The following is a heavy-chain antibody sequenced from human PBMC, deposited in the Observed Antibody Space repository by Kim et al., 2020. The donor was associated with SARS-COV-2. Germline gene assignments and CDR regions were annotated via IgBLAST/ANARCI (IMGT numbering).Heavy chain of an antibody. CDR2: FNPSVGRT. V-gene: IGHV1-46*01. CDR1: GYTFTSYH. CDR3: ARDENLGSCGGGSCYPLSY. D-gene: IGHD2-15*01. Sequence: ASVKVSCKASGYTFTSYHIHWVRQAPGQGLAWMGIFNPSVGRTTYAQSFQGRVTMTGDTSTSTVYMELSSLRSEDTAVYYCARDENLGSCGGGSCYPLSYWGQGTLVTVSP. J-gene: IGHJ4*02.